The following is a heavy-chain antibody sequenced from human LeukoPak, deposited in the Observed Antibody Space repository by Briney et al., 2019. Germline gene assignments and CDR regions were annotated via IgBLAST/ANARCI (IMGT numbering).Heavy chain of an antibody. CDR3: ARAGRWNAAVEGWWFDP. D-gene: IGHD1-1*01. CDR2: INHSGST. V-gene: IGHV4-34*01. CDR1: GGSFSGYY. Sequence: SETLSLTCAVYGGSFSGYYWSWIRQPPGKGLEWIGEINHSGSTNYNPSLKSRVTISVDTSKNQFSLKLSSVTAADTAVYYCARAGRWNAAVEGWWFDPWGQGTLVTVSS. J-gene: IGHJ5*02.